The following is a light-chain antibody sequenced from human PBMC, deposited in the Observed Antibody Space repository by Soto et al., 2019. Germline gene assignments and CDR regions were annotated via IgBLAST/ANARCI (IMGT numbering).Light chain of an antibody. Sequence: EIVMTQSPLTLPVTPGEQASISCRSSQSLLYNNTYNYLDWYVQKPGQSPQLLIYFGSNRAPGVPDRFSGSGSGTDFTLKINRVEAEDVGTYYCMQALQSLTFGQGTRLEIK. CDR2: FGS. CDR1: QSLLYNNTYNY. CDR3: MQALQSLT. V-gene: IGKV2-28*01. J-gene: IGKJ5*01.